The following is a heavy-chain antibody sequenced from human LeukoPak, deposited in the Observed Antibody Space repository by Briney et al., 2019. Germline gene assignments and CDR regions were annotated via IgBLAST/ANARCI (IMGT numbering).Heavy chain of an antibody. CDR1: GGSISSYY. V-gene: IGHV4-59*08. D-gene: IGHD3-22*01. CDR3: ARQYYYDSSGYSAFDI. CDR2: IYYSGST. J-gene: IGHJ3*02. Sequence: PSETLSLTCTVSGGSISSYYWSWTRQPPGKGLEWIGYIYYSGSTNYNPSLKSRITISVDTSKNQFSLKLSSVTAADTAVYYCARQYYYDSSGYSAFDIWGQGTMVTVSS.